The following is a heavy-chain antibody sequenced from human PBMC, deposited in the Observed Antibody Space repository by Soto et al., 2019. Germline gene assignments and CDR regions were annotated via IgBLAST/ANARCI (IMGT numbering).Heavy chain of an antibody. CDR2: INPSGGST. V-gene: IGHV1-46*01. Sequence: ASVKVSCKASGYTFTSYYMHWVRQAPGQGLGWMGIINPSGGSTSYAQKFQGRVTMTRDTSTSTVYMELSSLRSEDTAVYYCARDQVSGTVVVTAIDYWGQGTLVTVSS. CDR3: ARDQVSGTVVVTAIDY. CDR1: GYTFTSYY. D-gene: IGHD2-21*02. J-gene: IGHJ4*02.